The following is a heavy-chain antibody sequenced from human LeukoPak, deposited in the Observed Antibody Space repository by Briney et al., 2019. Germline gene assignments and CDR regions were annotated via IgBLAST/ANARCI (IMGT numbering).Heavy chain of an antibody. CDR2: IIPILGTA. Sequence: ASVKVSCKASGGTFSSYAISWVRQAPGQGLEWMGGIIPILGTANYAQKFQGRVTITTDESTSTAYMELSSLRSEDTAVYYCARGIAAAGLLRDYYYYMDVWGKGTTVTVSS. CDR3: ARGIAAAGLLRDYYYYMDV. J-gene: IGHJ6*03. V-gene: IGHV1-69*05. D-gene: IGHD6-13*01. CDR1: GGTFSSYA.